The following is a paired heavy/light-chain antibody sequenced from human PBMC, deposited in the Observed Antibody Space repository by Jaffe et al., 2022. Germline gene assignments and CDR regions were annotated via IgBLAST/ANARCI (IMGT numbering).Light chain of an antibody. Sequence: QSALTQPASVSGSPGQSITISCTGTSNDVGGYNYVSWYQQHPGKAPKLMIYDVSNRPSGISNRFSGSKSGNTASLTISGLQAEDEADYYCSSYTSISTLGVFGGGTKLTVL. V-gene: IGLV2-14*03. J-gene: IGLJ2*01. CDR2: DVS. CDR3: SSYTSISTLGV. CDR1: SNDVGGYNY.
Heavy chain of an antibody. Sequence: EVQLVQSGAEVKKPGESLKISCKGFGYSFTSYWIGWVRQMPGIGLEWMGIIYPGDSDTRYSPSFQGQVTISVDKSITTAYLQWSSLRASDTAMYYCVTPPLEGGAFDIWGQGTMVTVSS. CDR3: VTPPLEGGAFDI. J-gene: IGHJ3*02. CDR2: IYPGDSDT. D-gene: IGHD3-3*01. CDR1: GYSFTSYW. V-gene: IGHV5-51*03.